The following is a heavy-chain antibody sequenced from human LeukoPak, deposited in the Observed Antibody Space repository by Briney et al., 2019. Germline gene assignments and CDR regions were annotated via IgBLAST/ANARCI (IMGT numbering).Heavy chain of an antibody. V-gene: IGHV1-2*02. Sequence: ASVKVSCKASGYTFTGYYMHWVRQAPGQGLEWMGWTNPNSGGTNYAQKFQGRVTMTRDTSISTAYMELSRLRSDDTAVYYCARDSSGWLRYYYYYMDVWGKGTTVTVSS. CDR2: TNPNSGGT. J-gene: IGHJ6*03. CDR3: ARDSSGWLRYYYYYMDV. CDR1: GYTFTGYY. D-gene: IGHD6-19*01.